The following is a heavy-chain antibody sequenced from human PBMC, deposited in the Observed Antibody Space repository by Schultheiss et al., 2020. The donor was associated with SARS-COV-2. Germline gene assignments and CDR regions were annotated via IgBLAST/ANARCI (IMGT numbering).Heavy chain of an antibody. CDR2: IYYSGST. V-gene: IGHV4-39*07. Sequence: SETLSLTCTVSGGSISSYYWGWIRQPPGKGLEWIGSIYYSGSTYYNPSLKSRVTISVDTSKNQFSLKLSSVTAADTAVYYCARLDIPNWFDPWGQGTLVTVSS. J-gene: IGHJ5*02. CDR3: ARLDIPNWFDP. CDR1: GGSISSYY. D-gene: IGHD2-15*01.